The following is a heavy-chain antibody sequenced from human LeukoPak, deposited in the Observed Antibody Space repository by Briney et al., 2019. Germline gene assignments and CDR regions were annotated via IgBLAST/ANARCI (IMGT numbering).Heavy chain of an antibody. D-gene: IGHD2-2*01. CDR1: GFTVSSNY. V-gene: IGHV3-23*01. J-gene: IGHJ4*02. CDR2: ISGSGGST. CDR3: AKGPLSQTVVPAAVDY. Sequence: PGGSLRLSCAASGFTVSSNYMSWVRQAPGKGLEWVSAISGSGGSTYYADSVKGRFTISRDNSKNTLYLQMNSLRAEDTAVYYCAKGPLSQTVVPAAVDYWGQGTLVTVSS.